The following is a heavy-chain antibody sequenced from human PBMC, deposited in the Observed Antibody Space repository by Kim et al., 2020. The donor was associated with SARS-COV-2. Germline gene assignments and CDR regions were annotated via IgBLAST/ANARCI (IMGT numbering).Heavy chain of an antibody. CDR1: GFSFSDYD. Sequence: GGSLRLSCAASGFSFSDYDMHWVRQATGKGLEWLSAIGTAGDTYYPGSAEGRFTISRENGENSLYLQMNRLRAGDTAVYYCARSHRGYLRYYFDSWGQGTLVTVSS. J-gene: IGHJ4*02. D-gene: IGHD3-22*01. CDR3: ARSHRGYLRYYFDS. V-gene: IGHV3-13*04. CDR2: IGTAGDT.